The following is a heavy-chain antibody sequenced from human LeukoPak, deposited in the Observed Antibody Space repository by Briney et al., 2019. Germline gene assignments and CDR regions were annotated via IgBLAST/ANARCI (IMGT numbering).Heavy chain of an antibody. CDR2: ISYDGSNK. D-gene: IGHD3-22*01. Sequence: PGGSLRLSCAASGFTFSSYAMHWVRQAPGKGLEWVAVISYDGSNKYYADSVKGRFTISRDNSKNTLYLQMNSLRAEDTAVYYCASSPFFGDSSGYYYWGQGTLVTVSS. J-gene: IGHJ4*02. CDR3: ASSPFFGDSSGYYY. CDR1: GFTFSSYA. V-gene: IGHV3-30*04.